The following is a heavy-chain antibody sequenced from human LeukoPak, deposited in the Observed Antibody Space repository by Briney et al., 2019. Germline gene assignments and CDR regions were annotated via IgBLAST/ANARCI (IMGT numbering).Heavy chain of an antibody. CDR2: ISPIFGTA. J-gene: IGHJ3*02. V-gene: IGHV1-69*05. CDR3: ARVDTAMVTSDDAFDI. D-gene: IGHD5-18*01. CDR1: GYTFTSYG. Sequence: GASVKVSCKASGYTFTSYGISWVRQAPGQGLEWMGGISPIFGTANYAQKFQGRVTITTDESTSTAYMELSSRRSEDTAVYYCARVDTAMVTSDDAFDIWGQGTMVTVSS.